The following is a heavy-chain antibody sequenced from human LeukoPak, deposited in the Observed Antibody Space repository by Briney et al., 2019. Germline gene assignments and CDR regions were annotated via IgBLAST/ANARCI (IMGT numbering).Heavy chain of an antibody. J-gene: IGHJ4*02. CDR1: GYTLVSYG. V-gene: IGHV1-18*01. CDR2: ISAYNGNT. D-gene: IGHD2-21*02. Sequence: ASVKVSCKASGYTLVSYGISWVRQAPGQGLEWMGWISAYNGNTNYAQKLQDRVTMTTDTSTSTAYMELRSLRSDDTAVYYCARGVVVTAADVHFDFWGQGALVTVSS. CDR3: ARGVVVTAADVHFDF.